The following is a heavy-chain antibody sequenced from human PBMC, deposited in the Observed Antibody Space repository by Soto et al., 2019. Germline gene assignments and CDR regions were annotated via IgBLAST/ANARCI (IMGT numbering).Heavy chain of an antibody. V-gene: IGHV1-18*01. CDR1: GYTFSDYA. J-gene: IGHJ3*01. CDR2: ISASTRNT. CDR3: VRCGCSVGSGSASWHCDF. Sequence: QVQLVQSGGEVKKPGASVKVSCQASGYTFSDYAISWVRQAPGQGLEWMGWISASTRNTDQAQNFQGRVTMTLDTSTNTATRERRSLRSDETAVYYGVRCGCSVGSGSASWHCDFGGRGTLVPVSS. D-gene: IGHD2-15*01.